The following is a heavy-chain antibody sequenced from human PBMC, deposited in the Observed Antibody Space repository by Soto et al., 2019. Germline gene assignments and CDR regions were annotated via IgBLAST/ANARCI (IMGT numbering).Heavy chain of an antibody. CDR3: ATQSYSNSGAYYYYAMDV. CDR1: GGSISSGGYS. Sequence: SETLSLTCAVSGGSISSGGYSWSWIRQPPGKGLEWIGYIYQSGSTYYNPSLKSRVTISVDRSRNQFSLKLSSVSAADTAVYFCATQSYSNSGAYYYYAMDVWGQGTTVTVSS. D-gene: IGHD4-4*01. CDR2: IYQSGST. J-gene: IGHJ6*02. V-gene: IGHV4-30-2*01.